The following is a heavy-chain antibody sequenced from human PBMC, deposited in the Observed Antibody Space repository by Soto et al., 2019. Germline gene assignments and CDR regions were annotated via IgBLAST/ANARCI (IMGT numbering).Heavy chain of an antibody. V-gene: IGHV1-8*01. Sequence: QVQLVQSGAEVKKPVASVKVSCKASGYTFTSYDNNWVRQATGQGLEWMGWMNPNSGNTAYVQKFQGRVTMTRNTSISTAYMELSSLRSEDTAVYYCAREITDYGMDVWGQGTTVTVSS. D-gene: IGHD1-20*01. CDR2: MNPNSGNT. CDR3: AREITDYGMDV. CDR1: GYTFTSYD. J-gene: IGHJ6*02.